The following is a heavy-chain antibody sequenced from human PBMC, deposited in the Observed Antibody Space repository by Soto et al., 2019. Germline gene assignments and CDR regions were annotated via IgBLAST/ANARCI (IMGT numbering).Heavy chain of an antibody. CDR1: GDSVSSNSAA. CDR3: ARDPVGGSRSYAFDI. Sequence: QVQLQQSGPGLVKPSQTLSLTCAMSGDSVSSNSAAWNWIRQSPSRGLEWLGRTYYRSKWYNDYXVSVKRRITXTXAXSXDQFSLQLNSVTPEDTAVYYCARDPVGGSRSYAFDIWGQGTMVTVSS. CDR2: TYYRSKWYN. J-gene: IGHJ3*02. D-gene: IGHD1-26*01. V-gene: IGHV6-1*01.